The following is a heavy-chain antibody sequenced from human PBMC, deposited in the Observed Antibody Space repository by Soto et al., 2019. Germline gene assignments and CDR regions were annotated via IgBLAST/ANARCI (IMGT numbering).Heavy chain of an antibody. V-gene: IGHV3-49*03. J-gene: IGHJ6*03. CDR1: GFTFGDYA. CDR2: IRSKAYGGTT. D-gene: IGHD6-13*01. Sequence: GGSLRLSCTASGFTFGDYAMSWFRQAPGKGLEWVGFIRSKAYGGTTEYAASLKGRFTISRDDSKSIAYLQMNSLKTEDTAVYYCTRDPAYGIAAAGSPTGDYYMDVWGKGTTVTVSS. CDR3: TRDPAYGIAAAGSPTGDYYMDV.